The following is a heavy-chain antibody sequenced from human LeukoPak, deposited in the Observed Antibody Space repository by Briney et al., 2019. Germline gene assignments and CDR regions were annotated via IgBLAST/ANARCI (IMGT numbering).Heavy chain of an antibody. CDR1: GFIFSTYA. V-gene: IGHV3-30*04. D-gene: IGHD5/OR15-5a*01. CDR2: IAFDGSKK. CDR3: ARGNSVSYYYYGLDV. J-gene: IGHJ6*02. Sequence: PGGSLRLSCAASGFIFSTYAMHWVRQAPGKGLEWVSVIAFDGSKKYYADSVTGRFTISRDNSKNTLYLQMNSLRPEDTAVYYCARGNSVSYYYYGLDVWGQGTTVTVSS.